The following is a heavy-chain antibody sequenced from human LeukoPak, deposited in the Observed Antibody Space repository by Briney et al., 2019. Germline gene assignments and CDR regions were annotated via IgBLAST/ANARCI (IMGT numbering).Heavy chain of an antibody. CDR3: ATLDIVATGFDY. J-gene: IGHJ4*02. CDR1: GYTFIGYY. Sequence: ASVKVSCKASGYTFIGYYVHWVRQAPGQGLEWMGWINPNSGGTNYAQKFQGRVTMTRDTSISTAYMELSRLRSDDTAVYYCATLDIVATGFDYWGQGTLVTVSS. CDR2: INPNSGGT. V-gene: IGHV1-2*02. D-gene: IGHD5-12*01.